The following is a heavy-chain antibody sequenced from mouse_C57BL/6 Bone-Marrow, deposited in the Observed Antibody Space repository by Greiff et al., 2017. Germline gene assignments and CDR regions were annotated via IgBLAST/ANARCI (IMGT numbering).Heavy chain of an antibody. CDR2: INPSSGYT. CDR1: GYTFTSYT. D-gene: IGHD2-4*01. V-gene: IGHV1-4*01. CDR3: ARSPYEYEECAY. J-gene: IGHJ3*01. Sequence: QVQLQQSGAELARPGASVKMSCKASGYTFTSYTMHWVKQRPGQGLEWIGYINPSSGYTKYNQKFKDKATLTADKSSSTAYMQLSSLTSEDSAVYYCARSPYEYEECAYWGAETLGTVSA.